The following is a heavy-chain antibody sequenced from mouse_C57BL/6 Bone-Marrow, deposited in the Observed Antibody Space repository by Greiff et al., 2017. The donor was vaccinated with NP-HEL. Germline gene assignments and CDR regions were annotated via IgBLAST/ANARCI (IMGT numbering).Heavy chain of an antibody. J-gene: IGHJ3*01. CDR1: GYTFTSYW. V-gene: IGHV1-74*01. Sequence: VQLQQPGAELVKPGASVKVSCKASGYTFTSYWMHWVKQRPGQGLEWIGRIHPSDSDTNYNQKFKGKATLTVDKSSSTAYMQLSSLTSEDSAVYYCGIYDYDGGAWFAYWGQGTLVTVST. CDR2: IHPSDSDT. CDR3: GIYDYDGGAWFAY. D-gene: IGHD2-4*01.